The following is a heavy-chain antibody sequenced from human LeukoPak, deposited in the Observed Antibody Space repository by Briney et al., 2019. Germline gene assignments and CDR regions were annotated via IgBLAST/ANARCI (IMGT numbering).Heavy chain of an antibody. CDR1: GFTFDDYA. D-gene: IGHD6-13*01. CDR2: ISGSGGST. V-gene: IGHV3-23*01. CDR3: AKALAAAGTDY. Sequence: GGSLRLSCAASGFTFDDYAMHWVRQAPGKGLEWVSAISGSGGSTYYADSVKGRFTISRDNSKNTLYLQMNSLRAEDTAVYYCAKALAAAGTDYWGQGTLVTVSS. J-gene: IGHJ4*02.